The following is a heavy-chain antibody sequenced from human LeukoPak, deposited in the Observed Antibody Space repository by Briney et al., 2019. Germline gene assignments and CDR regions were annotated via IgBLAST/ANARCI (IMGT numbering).Heavy chain of an antibody. CDR1: GFTFSSYS. J-gene: IGHJ3*02. Sequence: GGSLRLFCAASGFTFSSYSVNWVRQAPGKGLEWVSSISSSSSYIYYADSVKGRFTISRDNAKNSLYLQMNSLRAEDTAVYYCARELAADDAFDIWGQGTMVTVSS. V-gene: IGHV3-21*01. D-gene: IGHD6-19*01. CDR3: ARELAADDAFDI. CDR2: ISSSSSYI.